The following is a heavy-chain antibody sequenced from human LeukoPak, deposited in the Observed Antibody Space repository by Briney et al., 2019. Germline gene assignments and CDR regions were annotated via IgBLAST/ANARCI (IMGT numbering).Heavy chain of an antibody. CDR2: INPKSGDT. Sequence: ASVKVSCKGSGYTFSGYYMHWVRQAPGQGLEWMGWINPKSGDTKYAQKFQGRVTITADTSTRTVYLEMNSLTSEDTAWYSCARIFDPFSGSSGYYFDYWGQGTRLTVSS. V-gene: IGHV1-2*02. D-gene: IGHD6-6*01. CDR1: GYTFSGYY. J-gene: IGHJ4*01. CDR3: ARIFDPFSGSSGYYFDY.